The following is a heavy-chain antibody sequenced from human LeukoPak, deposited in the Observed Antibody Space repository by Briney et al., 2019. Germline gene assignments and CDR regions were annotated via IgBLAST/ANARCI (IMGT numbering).Heavy chain of an antibody. CDR1: GYTFTGYY. Sequence: GSVKVSCKASGYTFTGYYMHWVRQAPGQGLEWMGWINPNSGGTNYAQKFQGRVTMTRDTSISTAYMELSRLRSDDTAVYYCARVGVTMIVVDIWGQGTMVTVSS. J-gene: IGHJ3*02. CDR3: ARVGVTMIVVDI. V-gene: IGHV1-2*02. CDR2: INPNSGGT. D-gene: IGHD3-22*01.